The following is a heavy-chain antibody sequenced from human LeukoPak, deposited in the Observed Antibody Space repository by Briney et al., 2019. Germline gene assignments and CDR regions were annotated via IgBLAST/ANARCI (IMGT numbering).Heavy chain of an antibody. CDR3: AKDILSSTSPDYYYGMDV. Sequence: PGGSLRLSCAASGFTFDDYAMHWVRQAPGKGLEWVSGISWNSGSIGYADSVKGRFTISRDNAKNSLYLQMNSLRAEDTALYYCAKDILSSTSPDYYYGMDVWGQGTTVTVSS. D-gene: IGHD2-2*01. J-gene: IGHJ6*02. V-gene: IGHV3-9*01. CDR2: ISWNSGSI. CDR1: GFTFDDYA.